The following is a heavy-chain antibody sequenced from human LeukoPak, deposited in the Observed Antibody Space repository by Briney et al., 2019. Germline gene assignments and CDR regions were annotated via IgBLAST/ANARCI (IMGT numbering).Heavy chain of an antibody. CDR1: GGTFSSYA. J-gene: IGHJ5*02. Sequence: ASVKVSCKASGGTFSSYAISWVRQAPGQELEWMGGIIPIFGTANYAQKFQGRVTITADESTSTAYMELSSLRSEDTAVYYCARLAAAGISYNWFDPWGQGTLVTVSS. CDR3: ARLAAAGISYNWFDP. CDR2: IIPIFGTA. V-gene: IGHV1-69*13. D-gene: IGHD6-13*01.